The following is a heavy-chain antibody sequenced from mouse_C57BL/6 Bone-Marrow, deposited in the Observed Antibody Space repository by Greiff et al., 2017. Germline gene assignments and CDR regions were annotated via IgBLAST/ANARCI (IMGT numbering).Heavy chain of an antibody. CDR3: AIERGYYGNDYAMDY. D-gene: IGHD1-1*01. Sequence: VKLQQPGAELVKPGASVKVSCKASGYTFTSYWMHWVKQRPGQGLEWIGRIHPSDSDTNYNQKFKGKATLTVDKSSSTAYMQLSSLTSEDSAVYYCAIERGYYGNDYAMDYWGQGTSVTVSS. CDR1: GYTFTSYW. CDR2: IHPSDSDT. V-gene: IGHV1-74*01. J-gene: IGHJ4*01.